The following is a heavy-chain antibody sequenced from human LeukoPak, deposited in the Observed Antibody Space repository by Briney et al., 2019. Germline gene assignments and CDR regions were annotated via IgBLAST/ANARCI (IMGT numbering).Heavy chain of an antibody. Sequence: PGRSLRLSCAASGFTFDDYAMHWVRHAPGQGLEWVSGISWNSGSIGYADSVKGRFTISRDNAKNSLYLQMNSLRAEDTALYYCAKDSYYDSSGYPDYWGQGTLVTVSS. D-gene: IGHD3-22*01. CDR2: ISWNSGSI. J-gene: IGHJ4*02. CDR3: AKDSYYDSSGYPDY. CDR1: GFTFDDYA. V-gene: IGHV3-9*01.